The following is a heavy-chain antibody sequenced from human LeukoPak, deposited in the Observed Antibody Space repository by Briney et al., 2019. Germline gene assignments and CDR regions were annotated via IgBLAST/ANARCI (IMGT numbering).Heavy chain of an antibody. V-gene: IGHV3-30*02. CDR2: IRYDGSNK. Sequence: GGSLRLSCAAFGFTFSSYGMHWVRQAPGKGLEWVAFIRYDGSNKYYADSVKGRFTISRDNSKNTLYLQMHSLRVEDTAVYYCAGNHSSSSPFDYWGQGTLVTVSS. CDR3: AGNHSSSSPFDY. J-gene: IGHJ4*02. CDR1: GFTFSSYG. D-gene: IGHD6-6*01.